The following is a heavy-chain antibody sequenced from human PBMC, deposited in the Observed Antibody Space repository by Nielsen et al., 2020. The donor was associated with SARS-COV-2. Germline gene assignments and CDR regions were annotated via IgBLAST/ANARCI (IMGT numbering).Heavy chain of an antibody. CDR2: VYASGST. CDR3: AHQSYSDDDRYADF. CDR1: GGSISGYY. Sequence: SETLSLTCSVSGGSISGYYWSWIRQPPGKGLEWIAYVYASGSTNYNPSLQSRVTISSDTSKNEFSLKLTSVTAADTAVYYCAHQSYSDDDRYADFWGQGTLVTVSS. J-gene: IGHJ4*02. D-gene: IGHD3-22*01. V-gene: IGHV4-4*08.